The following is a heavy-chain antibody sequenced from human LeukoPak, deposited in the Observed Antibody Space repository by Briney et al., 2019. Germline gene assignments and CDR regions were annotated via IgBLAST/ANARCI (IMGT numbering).Heavy chain of an antibody. J-gene: IGHJ4*02. V-gene: IGHV1-3*01. CDR1: GYTFASYA. Sequence: ASVKVSCKASGYTFASYAIHWVRQAPGQRLEWMGWINAGNGNTKYSQKSQGRVTITRDTSASTVYMELSSLISEDTAVYYCARGLPQAVFGMLIKDWGQGTLVTVSS. D-gene: IGHD3-3*01. CDR3: ARGLPQAVFGMLIKD. CDR2: INAGNGNT.